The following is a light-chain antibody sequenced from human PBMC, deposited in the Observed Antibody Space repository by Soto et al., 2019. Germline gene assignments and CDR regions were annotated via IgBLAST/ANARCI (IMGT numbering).Light chain of an antibody. CDR3: QQYDTSPWT. Sequence: EIVLTQSPVTLSLSPGERATLSCRASQSISSSFLAWYQQKPGQAPRRLIYGASSRATGIPDRFSGSGSGTDFTLTISRLEPEDFAVYHCQQYDTSPWTFGQGTKVDIK. V-gene: IGKV3-20*01. CDR2: GAS. J-gene: IGKJ1*01. CDR1: QSISSSF.